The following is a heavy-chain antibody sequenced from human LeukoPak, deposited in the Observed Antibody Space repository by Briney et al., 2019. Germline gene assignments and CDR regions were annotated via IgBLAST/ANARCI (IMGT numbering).Heavy chain of an antibody. Sequence: GGSLRLSCAASGFSFTSNAMHWVRQAPGKGLEWVAVISYDGSDKYYTESVKGRFTISRDKSKNTLFLQMNSLRAEDTAVYYCARHYDSNSYGPGYWGQGTLVTVSS. V-gene: IGHV3-30*04. CDR3: ARHYDSNSYGPGY. CDR1: GFSFTSNA. CDR2: ISYDGSDK. J-gene: IGHJ4*02. D-gene: IGHD3-22*01.